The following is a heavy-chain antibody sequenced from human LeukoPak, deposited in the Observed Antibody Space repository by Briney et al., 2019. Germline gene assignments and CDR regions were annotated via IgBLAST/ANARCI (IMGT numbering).Heavy chain of an antibody. Sequence: GGSLRLSFAASGYTFSSSLMHWVRQAPGKGLLWVSRVNSDGSATSYADSVKGRFTISRDNAKNTLYLQMNSLRAEDTAVYYCASGSGSYYAYWGQGTLVTVSS. D-gene: IGHD1-26*01. J-gene: IGHJ4*02. V-gene: IGHV3-74*01. CDR1: GYTFSSSL. CDR2: VNSDGSAT. CDR3: ASGSGSYYAY.